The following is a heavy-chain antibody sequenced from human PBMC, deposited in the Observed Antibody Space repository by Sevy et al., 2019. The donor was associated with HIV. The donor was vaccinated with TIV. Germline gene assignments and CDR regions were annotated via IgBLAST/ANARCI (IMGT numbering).Heavy chain of an antibody. J-gene: IGHJ4*02. D-gene: IGHD6-13*01. CDR3: ARVDIAAAGFDY. V-gene: IGHV3-30-3*01. CDR1: GFTFSSYA. Sequence: GGSLRLSCAASGFTFSSYAMHWVRQAPGKGLEWVAVISYDGSNKYYADSVKGRFTISRDNPKNTLYLQMNSLRAEDTAVYYCARVDIAAAGFDYWGQGTLVTVSS. CDR2: ISYDGSNK.